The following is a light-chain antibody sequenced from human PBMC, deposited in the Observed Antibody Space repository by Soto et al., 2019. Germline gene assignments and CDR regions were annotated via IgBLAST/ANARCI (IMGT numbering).Light chain of an antibody. CDR3: SSYTSGSSHYV. CDR1: SSDVGAYYS. CDR2: GVT. J-gene: IGLJ1*01. Sequence: QSALTQSASVSGSPGQSITISCTGTSSDVGAYYSVSWYQHHPGKAPKLIIYGVTNRPSGVSNRFSGSKSGNTASLTISGLQAEDEADYHCSSYTSGSSHYVFGTGTKVTV. V-gene: IGLV2-14*01.